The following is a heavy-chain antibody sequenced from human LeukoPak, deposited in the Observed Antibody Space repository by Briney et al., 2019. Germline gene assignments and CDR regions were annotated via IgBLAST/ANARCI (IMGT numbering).Heavy chain of an antibody. D-gene: IGHD1-26*01. CDR1: GGTFSSYA. V-gene: IGHV1-69*04. CDR2: IIPILGIA. CDR3: ARDYWEVYDAFDI. Sequence: GASVKVSCKASGGTFSSYAISWVRQAPGQGLEWMGRIIPILGIANYAQKFQGRVTITADKSTSTAYMELSSLRSEDTAVYYCARDYWEVYDAFDIWGQGTMVTVSS. J-gene: IGHJ3*02.